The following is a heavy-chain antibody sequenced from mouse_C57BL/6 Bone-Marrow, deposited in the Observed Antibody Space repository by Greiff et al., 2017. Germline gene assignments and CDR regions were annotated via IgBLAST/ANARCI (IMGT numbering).Heavy chain of an antibody. V-gene: IGHV5-4*01. Sequence: EVKVVESGAGLVKPGGSLNLSCAVSGFTFTSYALWWVRQTPGKRLEWVATISDGGSYTYYPDNVKGRFTISSDNAKNHLYLQMSHLKSEDTAMYCCAREILLRYYWGQGTLVTVSA. CDR1: GFTFTSYA. J-gene: IGHJ3*01. CDR3: AREILLRYY. CDR2: ISDGGSYT. D-gene: IGHD1-1*01.